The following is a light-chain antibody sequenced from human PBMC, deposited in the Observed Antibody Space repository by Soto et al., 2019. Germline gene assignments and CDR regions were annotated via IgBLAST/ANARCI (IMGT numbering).Light chain of an antibody. CDR2: AAS. V-gene: IGKV1-39*01. J-gene: IGKJ2*01. Sequence: DLQMTQSPSSLSASVRDRVTITCRASQSMSSYLNWYQLKPGKAPKLLIYAASSLQSGVPSRFSGSGSGTDFTPTISSLQPEDFATYYCQQSYSTPYTFGQGTKLEIK. CDR1: QSMSSY. CDR3: QQSYSTPYT.